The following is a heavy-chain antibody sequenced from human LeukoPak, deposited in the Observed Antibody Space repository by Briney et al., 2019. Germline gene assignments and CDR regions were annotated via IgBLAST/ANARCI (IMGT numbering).Heavy chain of an antibody. Sequence: PGGSLRLSCAASGFTFSDYYMSCISQAPGKGLEWVSYISGSSSYTIYADSVKGRFTISRDNAKNSLYLQMNSLRAEDTAVYYCARVTLYGESALDYWGQGTLVAVSS. D-gene: IGHD4-17*01. CDR3: ARVTLYGESALDY. CDR1: GFTFSDYY. V-gene: IGHV3-11*06. CDR2: ISGSSSYT. J-gene: IGHJ4*02.